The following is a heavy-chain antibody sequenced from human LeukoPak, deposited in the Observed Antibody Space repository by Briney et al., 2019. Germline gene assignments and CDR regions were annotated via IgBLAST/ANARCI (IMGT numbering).Heavy chain of an antibody. CDR3: NGREPQDLDY. V-gene: IGHV3-73*01. CDR1: GFTFSGSA. D-gene: IGHD1-26*01. Sequence: GGTLRLSCAASGFTFSGSAMHWVRQASGKGLEWVGRIRSKDKKYATNYAASVKGRFTFSKDDPKDTAYLQMNRLGTEDTAVYNCNGREPQDLDYWGQGTLVTVSS. J-gene: IGHJ4*02. CDR2: IRSKDKKYAT.